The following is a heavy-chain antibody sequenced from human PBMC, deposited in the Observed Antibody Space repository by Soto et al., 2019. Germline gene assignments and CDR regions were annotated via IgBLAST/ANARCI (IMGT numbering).Heavy chain of an antibody. CDR3: ARNVIRGVLNYYMDV. J-gene: IGHJ6*03. CDR2: IYSGSST. Sequence: EVQLVESGGGVVQPGGSLRLSCAASGFTVSSNYMSWVRQAPGKGLEWVSVIYSGSSTYYADSVKGRFTVSRDNSKNTLYLQMNSLRAEDTAVYYCARNVIRGVLNYYMDVWGTGTTVTVSS. D-gene: IGHD3-10*01. CDR1: GFTVSSNY. V-gene: IGHV3-66*01.